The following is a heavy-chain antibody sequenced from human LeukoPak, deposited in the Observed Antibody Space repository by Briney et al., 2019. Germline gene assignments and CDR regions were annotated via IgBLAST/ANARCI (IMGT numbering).Heavy chain of an antibody. D-gene: IGHD3-9*01. CDR1: GFTVSSNY. Sequence: GGSLRLSCAASGFTVSSNYMSWVRQAPGKGLEWVSVIYSGGSTYYADSVKGRFTISRDNSKNTLYLQMNSLRAEDTAVYYCAKDESAGYDILTGFGFDYWGQGTLVTVSS. CDR2: IYSGGST. CDR3: AKDESAGYDILTGFGFDY. V-gene: IGHV3-66*01. J-gene: IGHJ4*02.